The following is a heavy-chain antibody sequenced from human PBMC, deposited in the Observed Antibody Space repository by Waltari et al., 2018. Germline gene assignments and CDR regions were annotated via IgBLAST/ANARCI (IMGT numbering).Heavy chain of an antibody. J-gene: IGHJ4*02. Sequence: EVQLVASGGRWVPPGGSLRLYCAASGFIFRSYEMNWVRQAPGKGLEWVSYMSRSGDKMYYADSVKGRFTISRDNARKSLYLQMNSLRADDTAVYYCARDPAQLGGESDNWGQGTLVTVSS. V-gene: IGHV3-48*03. CDR2: MSRSGDKM. CDR1: GFIFRSYE. D-gene: IGHD6-13*01. CDR3: ARDPAQLGGESDN.